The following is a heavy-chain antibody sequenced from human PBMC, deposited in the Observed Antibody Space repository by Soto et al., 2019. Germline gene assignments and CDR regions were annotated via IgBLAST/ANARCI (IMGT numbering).Heavy chain of an antibody. D-gene: IGHD3-16*01. CDR1: GGSISRGGYP. CDR3: ARMRGNSYSYVYGMDV. Sequence: NLSVTCAVSGGSISRGGYPGCWIRQPPGKGLEWIGYIYHSGSTYYNPSLKSRVTISVDRSKNQFSLKLSSVTAADTAVYFCARMRGNSYSYVYGMDVWGQGTTVIVS. V-gene: IGHV4-30-2*01. J-gene: IGHJ6*02. CDR2: IYHSGST.